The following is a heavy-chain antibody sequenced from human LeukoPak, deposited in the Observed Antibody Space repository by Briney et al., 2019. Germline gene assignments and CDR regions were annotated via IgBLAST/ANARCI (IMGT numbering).Heavy chain of an antibody. CDR2: ISASGGNS. CDR1: GFTFSDSA. J-gene: IGHJ4*02. V-gene: IGHV3-23*01. CDR3: ARDTELSC. Sequence: PGGSLRLSCAASGFTFSDSAMSWVRHASGRGLEWGSLISASGGNSYYADSVKGRVTVSRDSSKNTLHLQMNSLRAEDTAVYYCARDTELSCWAQATVLTVSS. D-gene: IGHD2-8*02.